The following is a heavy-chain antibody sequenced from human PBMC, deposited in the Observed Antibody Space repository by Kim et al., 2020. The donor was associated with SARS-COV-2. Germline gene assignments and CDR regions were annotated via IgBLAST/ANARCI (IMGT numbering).Heavy chain of an antibody. D-gene: IGHD3-22*01. J-gene: IGHJ6*03. V-gene: IGHV3-33*08. CDR3: ESSDYYDSSGYSYFNYY. CDR1: GCAVSSYC. CDR2: ICYEGSNK. Sequence: GGSLRLSCAASGCAVSSYCMHWVRQAPGTGLEWVAVICYEGSNKYYADSVKGRFTITRDHSKNMLYLQMNSLRVEDTAVYYCESSDYYDSSGYSYFNYY.